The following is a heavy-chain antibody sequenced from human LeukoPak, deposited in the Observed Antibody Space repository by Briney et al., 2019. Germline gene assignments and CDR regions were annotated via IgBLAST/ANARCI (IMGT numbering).Heavy chain of an antibody. CDR3: ARDTNYDFWSGSGTLFDY. J-gene: IGHJ4*02. Sequence: SETLSLTCAVYGGSFSSGGYYWSWIRQPPGEGLEWIGYIYHSGSTYYNPSLKSRVTISVDRSKNQFSLKLSSVTAADTAVYYCARDTNYDFWSGSGTLFDYWGQGTLVTVSS. D-gene: IGHD3-3*01. CDR2: IYHSGST. CDR1: GGSFSSGGYY. V-gene: IGHV4-30-2*01.